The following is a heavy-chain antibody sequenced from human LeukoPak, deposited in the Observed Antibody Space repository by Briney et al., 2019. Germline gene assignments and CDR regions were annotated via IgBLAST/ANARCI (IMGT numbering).Heavy chain of an antibody. CDR3: ARDDSSGYLVYYYGMDV. D-gene: IGHD3-22*01. CDR2: IYYSGST. V-gene: IGHV4-39*07. Sequence: SETLSLTCTVSGGSISSSSYYWGWIRQPPGKGLEWIGSIYYSGSTYYNPSLKSRVTISVDTSKNQFSPKLSSVTAADTAVYYCARDDSSGYLVYYYGMDVWGQGTMVTVSS. J-gene: IGHJ6*02. CDR1: GGSISSSSYY.